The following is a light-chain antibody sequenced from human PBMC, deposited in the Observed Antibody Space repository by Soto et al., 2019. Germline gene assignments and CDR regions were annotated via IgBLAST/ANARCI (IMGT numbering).Light chain of an antibody. J-gene: IGLJ2*01. CDR1: TANIVAGYD. V-gene: IGLV1-40*01. Sequence: QLVLTQPPSVAGAPGQRVTISCTGSTANIVAGYDVHWYQQLPGRAPKLLIYGNTNRPSGVPDRFSGSKSGTSASLAITGLQAEDEADYYCLSFDSSLSVVFGGGTQLTVL. CDR3: LSFDSSLSVV. CDR2: GNT.